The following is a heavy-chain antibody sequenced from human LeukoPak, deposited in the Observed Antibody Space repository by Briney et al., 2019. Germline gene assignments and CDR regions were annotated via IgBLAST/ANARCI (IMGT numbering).Heavy chain of an antibody. V-gene: IGHV3-30*18. Sequence: RSLRLSCAASGFTFSNYGMHWVRQAPGKGLEWVAVISYDGSNKYYADSVKGRFTISRDNSENTLYLQMNSLRAEDTAVYYCAKVDYYDSSGLVDPWGQGTLVIVSS. CDR2: ISYDGSNK. CDR3: AKVDYYDSSGLVDP. J-gene: IGHJ5*02. CDR1: GFTFSNYG. D-gene: IGHD3-22*01.